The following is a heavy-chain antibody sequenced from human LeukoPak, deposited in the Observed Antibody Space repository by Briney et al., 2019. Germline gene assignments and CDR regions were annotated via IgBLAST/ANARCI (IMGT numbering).Heavy chain of an antibody. Sequence: GGSLRLSCAASGFTFSSYWMHWVRQAPGKGLEWVSAISGSGGSTYYADSVKGRFTISRDNSKNTLYLQMNSLRAEDTAVYYCAKGPTYYYGSGSYNYYYYGMDVWGQGTTVTVSS. V-gene: IGHV3-23*01. CDR3: AKGPTYYYGSGSYNYYYYGMDV. CDR1: GFTFSSYW. D-gene: IGHD3-10*01. CDR2: ISGSGGST. J-gene: IGHJ6*02.